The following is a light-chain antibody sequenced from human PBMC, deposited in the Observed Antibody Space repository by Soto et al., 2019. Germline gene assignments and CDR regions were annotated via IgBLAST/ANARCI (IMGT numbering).Light chain of an antibody. CDR2: AAS. CDR3: LQRSAWPLT. V-gene: IGKV1-39*01. CDR1: QSISSY. J-gene: IGKJ3*01. Sequence: DIQMTQSPSSLSASVGDRVTITCRASQSISSYLNWYQQKPGKAPKLLIYAASSLQSGVPSRFSGSGSGTDFNLTISSLQPKDFALDHYLQRSAWPLTLGPGTKVDLK.